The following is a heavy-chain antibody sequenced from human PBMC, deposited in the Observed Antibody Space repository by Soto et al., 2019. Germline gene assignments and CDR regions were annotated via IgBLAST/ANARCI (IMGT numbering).Heavy chain of an antibody. J-gene: IGHJ6*02. V-gene: IGHV1-69*06. CDR3: ARGGERWLQFCYDGIDV. CDR2: IIPIFGTA. D-gene: IGHD5-12*01. Sequence: VASVKVSCKASGGTFSSYAISWVRQAPGQGLEWMGGIIPIFGTANYAQRFQGRVTITADKSTSTAYMELSSLRSEDTAVYYCARGGERWLQFCYDGIDVWGHLTTFTVSS. CDR1: GGTFSSYA.